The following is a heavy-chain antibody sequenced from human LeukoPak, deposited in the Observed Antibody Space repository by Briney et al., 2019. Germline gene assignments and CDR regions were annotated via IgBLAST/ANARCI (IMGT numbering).Heavy chain of an antibody. CDR2: IPYDGSNK. CDR1: GFTFSSYG. Sequence: PGRSLRLSCAASGFTFSSYGMHWVRQAPGKGLEWVAVIPYDGSNKYYADSVKGRFTISRDNSKNTLYLQMNSLRAEDTAVYYCAKDDDIGYCTNGVCFAFDYWGQGTLVTVSS. D-gene: IGHD2-8*01. CDR3: AKDDDIGYCTNGVCFAFDY. V-gene: IGHV3-30*18. J-gene: IGHJ4*02.